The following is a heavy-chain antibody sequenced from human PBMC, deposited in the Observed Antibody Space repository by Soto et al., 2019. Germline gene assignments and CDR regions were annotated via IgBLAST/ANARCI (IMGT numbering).Heavy chain of an antibody. CDR2: ISSNSDTI. V-gene: IGHV3-9*02. J-gene: IGHJ4*02. CDR3: AKDMKWGGMTTIHYFDS. CDR1: GFTADDYA. D-gene: IGHD4-17*01. Sequence: EVQLVESGGGLVQPGRSLRLSCVASGFTADDYAMHWVRQAPGKGMEWVSGISSNSDTIDYADSVKGRFTISRDNAKNSLFLQMNSLRPEDTALYYCAKDMKWGGMTTIHYFDSWGLGTLVTVSS.